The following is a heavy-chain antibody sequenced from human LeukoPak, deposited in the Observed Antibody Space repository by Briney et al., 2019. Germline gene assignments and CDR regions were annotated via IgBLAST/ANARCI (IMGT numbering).Heavy chain of an antibody. CDR3: AKVGRLVVPAASDAFDI. D-gene: IGHD2-2*01. CDR1: GFIFSGYW. V-gene: IGHV3-74*01. Sequence: GGSLRLSCAGSGFIFSGYWMHWVRQAPGKGLMWVSRIKTDGTTTYYADSVKGRFTVSRDNAKNTLYLQMNSLRAEDTAVYYCAKVGRLVVPAASDAFDIWGQGTMVTVSS. CDR2: IKTDGTTT. J-gene: IGHJ3*02.